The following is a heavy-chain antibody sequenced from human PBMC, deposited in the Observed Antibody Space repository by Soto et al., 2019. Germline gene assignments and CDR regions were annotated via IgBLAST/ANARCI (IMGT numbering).Heavy chain of an antibody. CDR2: ISNDARNK. Sequence: QVQLVESGGGVVQPGRSMRLSCAASGFTFSGYGMHWVRQAPGKGLEWMAVISNDARNKYYADSVKGRFAISRDDSRNSLYLQMNSLRADDTAVYYCARPRRYYYYYYGIDGWGQGTTVTVSS. D-gene: IGHD3-16*02. V-gene: IGHV3-30*03. CDR1: GFTFSGYG. CDR3: ARPRRYYYYYYGIDG. J-gene: IGHJ6*02.